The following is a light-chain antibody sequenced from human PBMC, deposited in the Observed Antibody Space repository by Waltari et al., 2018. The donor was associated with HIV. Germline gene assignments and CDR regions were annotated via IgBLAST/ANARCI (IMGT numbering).Light chain of an antibody. V-gene: IGKV1-33*01. J-gene: IGKJ5*01. CDR2: DAS. CDR3: QQYDNFPIT. CDR1: QDIRKF. Sequence: DIEMTQSPSSLSASVGDRVTITCQASQDIRKFLSWFQQKPGRAPKVLIYDASNLESGVPSRFSGSGSVTDFTFTISGLQPEDIATYYCQQYDNFPITFGQGTRLEIK.